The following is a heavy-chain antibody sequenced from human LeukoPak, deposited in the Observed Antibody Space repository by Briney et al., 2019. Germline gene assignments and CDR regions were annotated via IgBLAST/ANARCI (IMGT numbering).Heavy chain of an antibody. J-gene: IGHJ6*02. CDR2: INHRGST. CDR3: ARAAVYYYDSSGYRPYYYYGMDV. Sequence: SETLSLTCAVYGGSFSGYYWSWIRQPPGKGLEWIGEINHRGSTNYSPSLKSRVTISVDPSKNQFSLKLSSVTAADTAVYYCARAAVYYYDSSGYRPYYYYGMDVWGQGTTVTVSS. V-gene: IGHV4-34*01. CDR1: GGSFSGYY. D-gene: IGHD3-22*01.